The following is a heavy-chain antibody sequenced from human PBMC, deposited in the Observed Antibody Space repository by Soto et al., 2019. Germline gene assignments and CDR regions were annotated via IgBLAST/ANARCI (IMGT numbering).Heavy chain of an antibody. CDR3: ARGGANDYPFDY. J-gene: IGHJ4*02. D-gene: IGHD4-17*01. V-gene: IGHV4-39*01. CDR1: DGSISSSSYY. Sequence: QLQVQESGPGLVKPSETLSLTCTVSDGSISSSSYYWGWIRQPPGKGLEWIGNIYYSGSTYYNPSLKSRVTISVYTSKNQLSLKLSSVTAADTAVYYCARGGANDYPFDYWGQGTLVIVSS. CDR2: IYYSGST.